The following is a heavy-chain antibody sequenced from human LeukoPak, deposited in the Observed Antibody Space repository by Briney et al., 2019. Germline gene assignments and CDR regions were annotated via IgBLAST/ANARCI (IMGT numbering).Heavy chain of an antibody. J-gene: IGHJ4*02. V-gene: IGHV3-33*01. D-gene: IGHD3/OR15-3a*01. CDR3: ARYFGTISSFDY. Sequence: GRSLRLSCAASGFTFSSYGMHWVRQAPGKGLEWVAVIWYDGSKKYYADSVKGRFTISRGQSKNTLYLQMNSLRAEDTAVYYCARYFGTISSFDYWGQGTLVTVSS. CDR1: GFTFSSYG. CDR2: IWYDGSKK.